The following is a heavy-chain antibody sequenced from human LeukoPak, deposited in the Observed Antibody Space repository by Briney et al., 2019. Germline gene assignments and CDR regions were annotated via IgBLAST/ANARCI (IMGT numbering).Heavy chain of an antibody. CDR3: AKDTWLVAVVQVFDY. Sequence: QPGGSLRLSCAASGFSFSSYWMSWVRPPPGKGLEWVANIKEDGSEKNYVDSVKGRFTISRDNAKSSVYLQMNSLRAEDTAMYYCAKDTWLVAVVQVFDYWGQGILVTVSS. CDR2: IKEDGSEK. CDR1: GFSFSSYW. J-gene: IGHJ4*02. D-gene: IGHD6-19*01. V-gene: IGHV3-7*03.